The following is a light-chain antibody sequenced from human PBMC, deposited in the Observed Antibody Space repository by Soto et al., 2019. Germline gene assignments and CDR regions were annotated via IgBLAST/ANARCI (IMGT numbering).Light chain of an antibody. CDR3: HQYNSLYT. V-gene: IGKV1-5*03. CDR2: KAS. Sequence: DIQMTQSPSTLSASVGDRVTITCRASQSISSWLAWYQQKPGKAPKLLIYKASSLESGVPSRFSGSGSGTEFTLTISRLQPDDSATYYCHQYNSLYTFGQGTKLEIK. J-gene: IGKJ2*01. CDR1: QSISSW.